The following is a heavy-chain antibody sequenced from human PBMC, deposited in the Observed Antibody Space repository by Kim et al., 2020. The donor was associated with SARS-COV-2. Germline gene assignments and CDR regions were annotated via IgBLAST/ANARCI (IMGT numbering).Heavy chain of an antibody. CDR1: GYFFSTYD. J-gene: IGHJ5*01. Sequence: ASVKVSCKASGYFFSTYDINWVRQASGHGLEWLGWVTPSTGNTGYAQKFQGRVTVTRDTSIRTAYMELNNLRYEDTAAYYCARTTSGWPNWFDFWGQGTL. CDR2: VTPSTGNT. CDR3: ARTTSGWPNWFDF. D-gene: IGHD6-19*01. V-gene: IGHV1-8*02.